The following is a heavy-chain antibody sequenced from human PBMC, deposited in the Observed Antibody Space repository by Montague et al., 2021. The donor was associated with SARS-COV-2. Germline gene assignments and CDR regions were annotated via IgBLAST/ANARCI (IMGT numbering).Heavy chain of an antibody. Sequence: SLRLSCAASGFTFSSYGMHWVRQAPGKGLEWVAVIWYDGSNKYYADSVKGRFTISRDNSKNTLYLQMNSLRAEDTAVFYCAKDRRAEGATIGYWGQGTLVTVSS. CDR2: IWYDGSNK. CDR3: AKDRRAEGATIGY. D-gene: IGHD1-26*01. V-gene: IGHV3-33*06. CDR1: GFTFSSYG. J-gene: IGHJ4*02.